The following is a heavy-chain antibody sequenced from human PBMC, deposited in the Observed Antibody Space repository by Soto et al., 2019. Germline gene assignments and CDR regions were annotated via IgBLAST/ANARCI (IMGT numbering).Heavy chain of an antibody. V-gene: IGHV3-23*01. CDR3: ATPMVRYFDCPLGGDY. CDR2: ISGSGGST. D-gene: IGHD3-9*01. Sequence: EVQLLESGGGLVQPGGSLRLSCAASGFTFSSYAMSWVRQAPGKGLEWVSAISGSGGSTYYADSVKGRFTISRDNSKNTLYLQMNSLRAEDTAVYYCATPMVRYFDCPLGGDYWGQGTLVTVSS. CDR1: GFTFSSYA. J-gene: IGHJ4*02.